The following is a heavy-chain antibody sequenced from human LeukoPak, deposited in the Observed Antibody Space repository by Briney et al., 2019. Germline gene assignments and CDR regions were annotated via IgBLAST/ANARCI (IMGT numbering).Heavy chain of an antibody. CDR2: IIPIFGTA. CDR3: ASTYGSGSYGDYYYYGMDV. J-gene: IGHJ6*04. Sequence: SVKVSCKASGGTFSSYAISWVRQAPGQGLGWMGGIIPIFGTANYAQKFQGRVTITADESTSTAYMELSSLRSEDTAVYYCASTYGSGSYGDYYYYGMDVWGKGTTVTVSS. V-gene: IGHV1-69*13. CDR1: GGTFSSYA. D-gene: IGHD3-10*01.